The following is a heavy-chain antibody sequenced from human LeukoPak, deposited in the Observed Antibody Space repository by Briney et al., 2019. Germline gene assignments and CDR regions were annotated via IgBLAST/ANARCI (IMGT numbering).Heavy chain of an antibody. D-gene: IGHD3-10*01. Sequence: SETLSLTCTVSGGSISSSSYYWGWIRQPPGKGLEWIGSIYYSGSTYYNPSLKSRVTISVDTSKNQFSLKLSSVTAADTAVYYCARPPEGSGSDDAFDIWGQGTMVTVSS. V-gene: IGHV4-39*01. CDR3: ARPPEGSGSDDAFDI. J-gene: IGHJ3*02. CDR2: IYYSGST. CDR1: GGSISSSSYY.